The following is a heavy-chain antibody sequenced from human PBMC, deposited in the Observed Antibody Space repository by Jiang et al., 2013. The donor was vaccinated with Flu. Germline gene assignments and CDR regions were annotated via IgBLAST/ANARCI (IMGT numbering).Heavy chain of an antibody. CDR3: ASAPRPLVGPPFDF. CDR1: GFMFSSYA. D-gene: IGHD6-13*01. V-gene: IGHV3-23*01. J-gene: IGHJ4*02. Sequence: GLVQPGGSLRLSCAGSGFMFSSYAMNWVRQTPGKGLEWVSGISNAGDGTYYLDSVKGRFTISRDNSKNTVFLHMNSLRAEDTAVYYCASAPRPLVGPPFDFWGQGTLVTVSS. CDR2: ISNAGDGT.